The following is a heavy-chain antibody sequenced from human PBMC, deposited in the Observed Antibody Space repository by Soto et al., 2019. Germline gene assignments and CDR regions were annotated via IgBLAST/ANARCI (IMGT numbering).Heavy chain of an antibody. J-gene: IGHJ5*02. Sequence: NPSETLSLTCTVSGDSIRSGNHYWSWIRQPPGKGLEWIGYIYYSGSTYYSPSLKSRVTISVGTSKNQFSLKLNSVTAADTAVYYCARVGPCVPYYYDSSPYTFENWFDPWGQGTLVTVSS. CDR2: IYYSGST. V-gene: IGHV4-30-4*01. CDR3: ARVGPCVPYYYDSSPYTFENWFDP. CDR1: GDSIRSGNHY. D-gene: IGHD3-22*01.